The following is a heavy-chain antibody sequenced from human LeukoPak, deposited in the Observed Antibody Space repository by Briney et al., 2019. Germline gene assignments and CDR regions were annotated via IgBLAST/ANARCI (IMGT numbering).Heavy chain of an antibody. CDR2: IIPIFDTA. CDR3: ARDEARYSSGYYPNWFDP. CDR1: GGTFSSYA. Sequence: SVKVSCKASGGTFSSYAISWVRQAPGQGLEWMGGIIPIFDTANYAQKFQGRVTITADESTSTAYMELSSLRSEDTAVYYCARDEARYSSGYYPNWFDPWGQGTLVTVSS. V-gene: IGHV1-69*13. D-gene: IGHD3-22*01. J-gene: IGHJ5*02.